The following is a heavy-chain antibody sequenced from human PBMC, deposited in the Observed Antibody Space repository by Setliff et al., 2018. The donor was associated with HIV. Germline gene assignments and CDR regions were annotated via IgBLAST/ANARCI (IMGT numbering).Heavy chain of an antibody. V-gene: IGHV4-61*09. CDR2: IHTSGSS. Sequence: KPSETLSLTCTVSGGSISSGSYYWSWIRQPAGKGLEWIGHIHTSGSSSYNPSLKSRVIISLDTSKNQISLKLNSVTAADTAVYYCARDLLGSSSLVDYWGQGTLVTVSS. J-gene: IGHJ4*02. D-gene: IGHD6-6*01. CDR1: GGSISSGSYY. CDR3: ARDLLGSSSLVDY.